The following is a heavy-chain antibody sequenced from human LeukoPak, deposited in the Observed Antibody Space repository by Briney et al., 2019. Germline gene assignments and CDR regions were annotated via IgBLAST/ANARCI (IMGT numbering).Heavy chain of an antibody. J-gene: IGHJ4*02. CDR2: IYPGDSDT. CDR3: ARLATGYSSSWYFTY. CDR1: GYSFTSYW. V-gene: IGHV5-51*01. Sequence: GESLKISCKGSGYSFTSYWIGWVRQMPGKGLEWMGIIYPGDSDTRYSPSFQGQVTISADKSIGTAYLQWSSLKASDTAMYYCARLATGYSSSWYFTYWGQGTLVTVSS. D-gene: IGHD6-13*01.